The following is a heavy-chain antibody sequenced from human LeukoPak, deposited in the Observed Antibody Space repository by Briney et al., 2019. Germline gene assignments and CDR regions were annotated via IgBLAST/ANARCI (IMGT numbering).Heavy chain of an antibody. CDR3: ARVRSTRGQYYDFWTTPFYYYYYYMDV. D-gene: IGHD3-3*01. V-gene: IGHV4-31*03. CDR2: IYYSGSS. J-gene: IGHJ6*03. CDR1: GGSISSGDYY. Sequence: PSETLSLTCTVSGGSISSGDYYWTWIRQHPGKGLEWLGYIYYSGSSFYNPSLKSRVTMSVDTSKNQFSLKLSSVTAADTAVYYCARVRSTRGQYYDFWTTPFYYYYYYMDVWGKGTTVTVSS.